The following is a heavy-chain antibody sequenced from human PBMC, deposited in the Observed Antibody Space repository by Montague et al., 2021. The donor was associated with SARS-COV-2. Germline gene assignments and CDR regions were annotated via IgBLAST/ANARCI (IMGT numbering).Heavy chain of an antibody. CDR1: GGSLSGYY. J-gene: IGHJ4*02. D-gene: IGHD3-10*01. V-gene: IGHV4-34*01. CDR3: ARGSSSRVMVRGKLQY. Sequence: SETLSLTCAVYGGSLSGYYWSRIRQSLGKGLEWIGEINHSGSTNXNPSLKSRVTISVDTSKKQSSLKLSSVTAADTAVYYCARGSSSRVMVRGKLQYWGQGALVIVSS. CDR2: INHSGST.